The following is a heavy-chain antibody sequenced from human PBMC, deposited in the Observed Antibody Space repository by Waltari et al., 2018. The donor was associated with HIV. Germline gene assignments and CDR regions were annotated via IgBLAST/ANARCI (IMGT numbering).Heavy chain of an antibody. CDR3: AKDLVTRGFFYFYGMHV. Sequence: QVQLEESGGGVVQSWRSLRLTCVASGFNFSTCGLHWVRQAPGKGLEWVDVISYDGHNKKYADSVKGRFTISRDNSNSTLFLQMSSLRPDDTAVYYCAKDLVTRGFFYFYGMHVWGQGTTVTVSS. D-gene: IGHD3-10*01. CDR1: GFNFSTCG. J-gene: IGHJ6*02. CDR2: ISYDGHNK. V-gene: IGHV3-30*18.